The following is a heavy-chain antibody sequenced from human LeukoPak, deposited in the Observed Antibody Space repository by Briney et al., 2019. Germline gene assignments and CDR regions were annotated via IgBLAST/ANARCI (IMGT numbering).Heavy chain of an antibody. CDR2: ISGYNGNT. J-gene: IGHJ4*02. Sequence: ASVKVSCKASGYTFTNYGIIWVRQAPGQGLEWMGWISGYNGNTNCAQKIQGRVTMTTDTSTSTAYMELRSLRSDDTAVYYCARGIYSGGHFDYWGQGTLVTVSS. CDR1: GYTFTNYG. D-gene: IGHD2-15*01. V-gene: IGHV1-18*01. CDR3: ARGIYSGGHFDY.